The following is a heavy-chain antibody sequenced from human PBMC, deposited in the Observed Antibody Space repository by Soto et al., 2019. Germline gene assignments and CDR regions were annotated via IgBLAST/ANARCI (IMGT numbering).Heavy chain of an antibody. J-gene: IGHJ4*02. V-gene: IGHV3-21*01. Sequence: EVQLVESGGGLVKPGGSLRLSCAASGFTFSSYSMNWVRQAPGKGLEWVSSISSSSSYIYYADSVKGRFTISRDNAKNSLYLQMNSLRAEDTAVYYCARDTLGYCSGGSCYQGSYWGQGTLVTVYS. CDR2: ISSSSSYI. CDR1: GFTFSSYS. D-gene: IGHD2-15*01. CDR3: ARDTLGYCSGGSCYQGSY.